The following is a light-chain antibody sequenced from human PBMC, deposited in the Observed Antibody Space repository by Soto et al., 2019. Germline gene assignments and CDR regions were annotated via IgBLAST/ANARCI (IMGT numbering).Light chain of an antibody. CDR1: QSVGTN. Sequence: ERVMTQSPVTLSVSPGESVTLSCRASQSVGTNLAWYQQRPGQAPRLVIYGASTRATGIPARFSGGGSGTDFTLTISSLQSEDFAVYYCQQYNSWPPITFGQGTRLEIK. CDR3: QQYNSWPPIT. CDR2: GAS. J-gene: IGKJ5*01. V-gene: IGKV3-15*01.